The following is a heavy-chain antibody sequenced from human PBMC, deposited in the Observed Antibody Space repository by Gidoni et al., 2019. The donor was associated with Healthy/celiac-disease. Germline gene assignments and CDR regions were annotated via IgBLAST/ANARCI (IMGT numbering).Heavy chain of an antibody. Sequence: QLQLQESGPGLVKPSETLSLTCTVSGGSISSSSYYWGWIRQPPGKGLEWIGSIYYSGSTYYNPSLKSRVTISVDTSKNQFSLKLSSVTAADTAVYYCARIPTFGFLEWSGFDYWGQGTLVTVSS. J-gene: IGHJ4*02. V-gene: IGHV4-39*01. CDR1: GGSISSSSYY. CDR2: IYYSGST. D-gene: IGHD3-3*01. CDR3: ARIPTFGFLEWSGFDY.